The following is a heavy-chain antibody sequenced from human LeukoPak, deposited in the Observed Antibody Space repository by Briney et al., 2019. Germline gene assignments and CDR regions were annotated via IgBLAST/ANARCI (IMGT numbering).Heavy chain of an antibody. CDR1: GFTFSTYW. V-gene: IGHV3-74*01. CDR3: ARDVAGAGSH. D-gene: IGHD6-19*01. Sequence: GGSLRLSCAASGFTFSTYWMHWVRQTPGEALVWVSRINEHGSITDYADSVRDRFTISRDNAKNTLYLHMNSLRAEDTAMYYCARDVAGAGSHWGHGTLVTVSS. J-gene: IGHJ4*01. CDR2: INEHGSIT.